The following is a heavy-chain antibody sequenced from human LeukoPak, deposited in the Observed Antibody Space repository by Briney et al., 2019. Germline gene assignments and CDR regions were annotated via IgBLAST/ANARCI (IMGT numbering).Heavy chain of an antibody. V-gene: IGHV4-4*07. CDR1: GGSISSSY. D-gene: IGHD3-10*01. J-gene: IGHJ4*02. CDR2: IYTTGTT. Sequence: SETLSLTCTVSGGSISSSYWSWIRQPAGKGLEWIGLIYTTGTTNYNPSLKSRVSLSLDTFKNQFSLKLRSVTAADTAVYFCARTLWQYYFDYWGQGTLVTVSS. CDR3: ARTLWQYYFDY.